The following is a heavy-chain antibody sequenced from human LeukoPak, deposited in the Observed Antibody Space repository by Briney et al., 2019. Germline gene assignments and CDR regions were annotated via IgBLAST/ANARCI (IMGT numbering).Heavy chain of an antibody. V-gene: IGHV3-64D*09. CDR1: GFTFSAYA. CDR2: ISNDGSRS. Sequence: GGSLRLSCSASGFTFSAYAMYWVRQAPGKGLEYVSGISNDGSRSFYADSVKGRFTISRDNSKNTLHHQMSSLRAEDTALYYCVKITSVTGGDCWGQGTRLTVSS. D-gene: IGHD1-1*01. J-gene: IGHJ4*02. CDR3: VKITSVTGGDC.